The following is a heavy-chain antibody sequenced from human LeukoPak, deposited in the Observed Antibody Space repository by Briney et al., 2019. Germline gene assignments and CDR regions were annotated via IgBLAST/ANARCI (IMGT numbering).Heavy chain of an antibody. D-gene: IGHD1-26*01. CDR3: ARSDLIVGAYGMDG. CDR1: GGSISSYY. J-gene: IGHJ6*02. CDR2: IYYSGST. Sequence: SETLSLTCTVSGGSISSYYWSWIRQPPGKGLEWIGYIYYSGSTNYNPSLKSRVTISVDTSKNQFSLKLSSVTAADTAVYYCARSDLIVGAYGMDGGGQGTTVTVSS. V-gene: IGHV4-59*01.